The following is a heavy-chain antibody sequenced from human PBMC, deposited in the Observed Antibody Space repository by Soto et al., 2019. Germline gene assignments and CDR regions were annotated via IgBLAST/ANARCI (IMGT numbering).Heavy chain of an antibody. CDR1: GFSFGFFG. J-gene: IGHJ4*02. Sequence: QVQLVQSGGGVVQPGKSLRLSCSASGFSFGFFGMHWLRQAPGKGLEWVAVTWYDGSKEYYADSVKGRFTISRDKPRNVLFLEMNSPRAEDTAVYYCARASGYYLFDYWGQGALVTVSS. CDR3: ARASGYYLFDY. V-gene: IGHV3-33*01. D-gene: IGHD3-22*01. CDR2: TWYDGSKE.